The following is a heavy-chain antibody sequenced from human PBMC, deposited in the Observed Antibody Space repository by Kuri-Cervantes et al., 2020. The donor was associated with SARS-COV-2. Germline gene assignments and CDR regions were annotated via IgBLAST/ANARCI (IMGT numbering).Heavy chain of an antibody. CDR2: IYHSGST. Sequence: SETLSLTCTVSGGSISSGGYYWSWIRQPPGKGLEWIGYIYHSGSTYYNPSLKSRVTISVDTSKNQFSLKLSSVTAADTAVYYCARVPIAAPEYWGQGTLVTGSS. J-gene: IGHJ4*02. CDR1: GGSISSGGYY. V-gene: IGHV4-30-2*01. CDR3: ARVPIAAPEY. D-gene: IGHD6-13*01.